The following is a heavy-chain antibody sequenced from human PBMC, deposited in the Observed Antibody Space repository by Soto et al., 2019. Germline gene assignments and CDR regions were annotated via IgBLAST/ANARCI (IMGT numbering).Heavy chain of an antibody. V-gene: IGHV3-72*01. CDR2: TRNKANSYTT. Sequence: EVHLVESGGGLVQPGGSLRLSCAASGFTFSDHHMDWVRQAPGKGLKWVGRTRNKANSYTTEYAASVKGRFTISRDDSKNSLYLQMNSLKTEDTAVYYCSRDLGSWGQGTLVTVSS. CDR1: GFTFSDHH. J-gene: IGHJ5*02. CDR3: SRDLGS.